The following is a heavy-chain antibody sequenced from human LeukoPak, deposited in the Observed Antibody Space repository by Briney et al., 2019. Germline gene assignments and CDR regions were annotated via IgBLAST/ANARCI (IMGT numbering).Heavy chain of an antibody. Sequence: ASVKVSCKASGYTFPGYYMHWVRQAPGQGLEWMGRINPNSGGTNYAQKFQGRVTMTRDTSISTAYMELSRLRSDDTAVYYCATYSSGSYLSFGHWGQGTLVSVSS. CDR3: ATYSSGSYLSFGH. V-gene: IGHV1-2*06. CDR1: GYTFPGYY. J-gene: IGHJ4*02. D-gene: IGHD1-26*01. CDR2: INPNSGGT.